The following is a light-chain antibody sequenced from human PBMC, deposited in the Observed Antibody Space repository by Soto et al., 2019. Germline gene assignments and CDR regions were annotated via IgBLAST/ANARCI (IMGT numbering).Light chain of an antibody. CDR3: QQYGSLIT. V-gene: IGKV3-20*01. J-gene: IGKJ5*01. CDR1: QSLSSSY. Sequence: EIVLTQSPGTLSLSPWEIATLSCWASQSLSSSYLAWYQQKSGQAPRLLIYGSFSRATGIPDRFSGSGSGTDFTLTISRLEPEDFAVYYCQQYGSLITFGQGTRLEI. CDR2: GSF.